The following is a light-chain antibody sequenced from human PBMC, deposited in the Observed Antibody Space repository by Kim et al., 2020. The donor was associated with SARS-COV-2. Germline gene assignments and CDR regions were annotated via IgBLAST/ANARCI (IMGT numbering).Light chain of an antibody. Sequence: GQSITISCTGTSSDVGSYNLVSWYQQHPGKAPKLMIYEVNKRPSGVSNRFSGSKSGNTASLTISGLQADDETDYYCCSYAGSSTWVFGGGTQLTVL. CDR3: CSYAGSSTWV. CDR1: SSDVGSYNL. V-gene: IGLV2-23*02. J-gene: IGLJ3*02. CDR2: EVN.